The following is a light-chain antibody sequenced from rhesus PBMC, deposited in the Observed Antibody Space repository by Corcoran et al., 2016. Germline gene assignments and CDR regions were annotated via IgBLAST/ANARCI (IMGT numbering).Light chain of an antibody. V-gene: IGKV3-35*01. CDR1: QSVSRN. J-gene: IGKJ2*01. CDR3: QQYNNWNS. Sequence: EIVMTQSPATLSFSPGERATLSCRASQSVSRNLAWYQQKPGQTPRLLIYYASNRATGIPDRFSGLGSGTDFTLTISSLEPEDVGVYYCQQYNNWNSFGQGTKVEIK. CDR2: YAS.